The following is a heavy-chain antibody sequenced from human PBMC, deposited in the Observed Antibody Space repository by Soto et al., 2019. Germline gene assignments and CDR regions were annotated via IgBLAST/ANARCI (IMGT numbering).Heavy chain of an antibody. V-gene: IGHV4-59*01. D-gene: IGHD2-15*01. Sequence: SETLSLTCTVSGGSISSYYWSWIRQPPGKGLEWIGYIYYSGSTNYNPSLKSRVTISVDTSKNQFSLKLSSVTAADTAVYYCARGSPPLPSDYWGQGTLVTVSS. CDR3: ARGSPPLPSDY. CDR2: IYYSGST. CDR1: GGSISSYY. J-gene: IGHJ4*02.